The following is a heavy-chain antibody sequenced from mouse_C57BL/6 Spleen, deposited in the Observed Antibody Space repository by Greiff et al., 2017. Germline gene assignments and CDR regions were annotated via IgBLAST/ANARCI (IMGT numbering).Heavy chain of an antibody. CDR2: IDPETGGT. D-gene: IGHD4-1*01. CDR3: TSELGRT. Sequence: QVHVKQSGAELVRPGASVTLSCKASGYTFTDYEMHWVKQTPVHGLEWIGAIDPETGGTAYNQKFKGKAILTADKSSSTAYMELRSLTSEDSAVYYCTSELGRTWGQGTTLTVSS. CDR1: GYTFTDYE. J-gene: IGHJ2*01. V-gene: IGHV1-15*01.